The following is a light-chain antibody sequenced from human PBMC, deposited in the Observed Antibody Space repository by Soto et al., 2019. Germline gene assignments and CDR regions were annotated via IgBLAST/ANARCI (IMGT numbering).Light chain of an antibody. V-gene: IGLV1-40*01. CDR2: GNS. J-gene: IGLJ3*02. CDR3: QSYDNSLSGSRV. Sequence: QSALTQPPSVSGAPGQRVTISCTGSSSNIGAGYDVHWYQQLPGTVPKLLIYGNSNRPSGVPDRFSGSKSGTSASLAITGLQAADEANYYCQSYDNSLSGSRVFGGGTKVTVL. CDR1: SSNIGAGYD.